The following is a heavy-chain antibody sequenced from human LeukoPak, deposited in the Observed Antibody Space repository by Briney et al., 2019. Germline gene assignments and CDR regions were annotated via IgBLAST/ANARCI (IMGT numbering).Heavy chain of an antibody. CDR1: GFTFSHYG. Sequence: GRSLRLSYSASGFTFSHYGVHWVRQAPGKGLEWVAVISYDGSNKYYADSVKGRFTISRDNSKNTLYLQMNSLRAEDTAVYYCASGLDYYDSSGSTFFWGQGTLVTVSS. J-gene: IGHJ4*02. D-gene: IGHD3-22*01. CDR3: ASGLDYYDSSGSTFF. CDR2: ISYDGSNK. V-gene: IGHV3-30*03.